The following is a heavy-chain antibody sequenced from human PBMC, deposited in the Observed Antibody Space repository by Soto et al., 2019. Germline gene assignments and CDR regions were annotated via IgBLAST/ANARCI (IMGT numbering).Heavy chain of an antibody. CDR1: GFTFSSYA. V-gene: IGHV3-23*01. CDR3: AKDLRRYCSGGSCYDQFDY. J-gene: IGHJ4*02. D-gene: IGHD2-15*01. Sequence: EVQLLESGGGLVQPGGSLRLSCAASGFTFSSYAMSWVRQAPGKGLEWVSAISGSGGSTYYADSVKGRFTISRDNSKNTLYLQMNSLRAEDTAVYYCAKDLRRYCSGGSCYDQFDYWGQGTLGTVSA. CDR2: ISGSGGST.